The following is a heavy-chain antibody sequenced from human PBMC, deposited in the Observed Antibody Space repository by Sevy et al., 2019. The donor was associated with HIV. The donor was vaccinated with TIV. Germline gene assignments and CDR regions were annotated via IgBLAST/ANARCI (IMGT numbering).Heavy chain of an antibody. CDR3: ARDPTYFYDSSGYPLDY. V-gene: IGHV3-21*01. J-gene: IGHJ4*02. CDR2: ISSSNSYI. Sequence: GGSLRLSCAASGFTFSSYSMNWVRQAPGKGLEWVSSISSSNSYIYYTDSVKGRFTISRDNAKNSFFLQMNSLRADDTAMYYCARDPTYFYDSSGYPLDYWGQGTLVTVSS. CDR1: GFTFSSYS. D-gene: IGHD3-22*01.